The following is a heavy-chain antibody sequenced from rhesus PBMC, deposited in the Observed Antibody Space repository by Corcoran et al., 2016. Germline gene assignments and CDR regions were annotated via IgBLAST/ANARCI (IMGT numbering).Heavy chain of an antibody. Sequence: EVQLVESGGGLVQPGGSLRLSCAASGFTFSSYDMSWVRPAPGKGLEWVSYFSYTGKTTSYAYSVKGRFTISRDNAKNSLSLQMSSLRAEVTAVYYCTSEFDGYFDYWGQGVLVTVSS. CDR2: FSYTGKTT. V-gene: IGHV3-136*01. CDR1: GFTFSSYD. CDR3: TSEFDGYFDY. J-gene: IGHJ4*01.